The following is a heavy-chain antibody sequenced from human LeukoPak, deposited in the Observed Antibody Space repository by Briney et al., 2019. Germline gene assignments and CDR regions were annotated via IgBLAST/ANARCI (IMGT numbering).Heavy chain of an antibody. J-gene: IGHJ4*02. CDR3: ARGEHSSFDY. Sequence: GGSLRLSCAASGFTFSSCWMNWVRQAPGKGLEWVANIKEDGSEKYYVDSEKGRFTISRDNAKNSLYLQMNSLRAEDTAVYYCARGEHSSFDYWGQGTLVTVSS. CDR1: GFTFSSCW. V-gene: IGHV3-7*01. CDR2: IKEDGSEK. D-gene: IGHD6-6*01.